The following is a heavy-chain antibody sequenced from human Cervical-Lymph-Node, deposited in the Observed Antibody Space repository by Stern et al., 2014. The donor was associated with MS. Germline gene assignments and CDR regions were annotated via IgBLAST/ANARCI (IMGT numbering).Heavy chain of an antibody. J-gene: IGHJ4*02. CDR1: GGSFSGYY. Sequence: QVQLQQWGAGLLKPSETLSLTCAVYGGSFSGYYWSWIRQSPGEGLEWIGEINHTGSTIYNPSLKSRVTISVDTSKTQFSLKLSSVTAADTAVYYCAREVESEGDYFDYWGQGTLVTVSS. D-gene: IGHD1-1*01. CDR3: AREVESEGDYFDY. CDR2: INHTGST. V-gene: IGHV4-34*01.